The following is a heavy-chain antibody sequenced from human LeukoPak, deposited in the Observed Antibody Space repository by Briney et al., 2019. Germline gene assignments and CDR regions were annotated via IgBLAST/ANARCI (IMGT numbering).Heavy chain of an antibody. D-gene: IGHD6-19*01. V-gene: IGHV7-4-1*02. J-gene: IGHJ4*02. CDR1: GYTFTSYA. CDR3: ARDSVAGTSDY. CDR2: INTNTGNP. Sequence: ASVKVSCKPSGYTFTSYAMNWVREAPGQALEWIGWINTNTGNPTYAQGFTGRFVFSLDTSVSTAYLQISSLKAEDTAVYYCARDSVAGTSDYWGQGTLVTVSS.